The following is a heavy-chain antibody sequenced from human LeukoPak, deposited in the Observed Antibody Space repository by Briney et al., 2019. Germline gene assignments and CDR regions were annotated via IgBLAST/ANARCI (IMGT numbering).Heavy chain of an antibody. CDR2: IYYSGST. CDR3: AMYRGYFDY. J-gene: IGHJ4*02. Sequence: PSETLSLTCTVSGGSISSSSYYWGWIRQPPGKGLEWIGSIYYSGSTYYNPSLKSRVTISVDTSKNQFSLKLSSVTAADTAVYYCAMYRGYFDYWGQGTLVTVSS. V-gene: IGHV4-39*01. CDR1: GGSISSSSYY. D-gene: IGHD1-26*01.